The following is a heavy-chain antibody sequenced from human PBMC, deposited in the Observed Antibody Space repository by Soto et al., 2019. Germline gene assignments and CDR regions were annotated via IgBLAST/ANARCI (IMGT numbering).Heavy chain of an antibody. D-gene: IGHD6-19*01. J-gene: IGHJ5*02. V-gene: IGHV3-23*01. CDR3: ARCTVDTIVTSGWCHYLDP. CDR1: GFTFSSSA. Sequence: EVQLLDSGGGLVQPGGSLRLSCAASGFTFSSSAMSWVRQAPGKWLEWVSAVSGSGGTTYYADSVRGRFTISRDNSKNTLYLRMNSLRAEDTAIYFCARCTVDTIVTSGWCHYLDPWGQGTLVTVSS. CDR2: VSGSGGTT.